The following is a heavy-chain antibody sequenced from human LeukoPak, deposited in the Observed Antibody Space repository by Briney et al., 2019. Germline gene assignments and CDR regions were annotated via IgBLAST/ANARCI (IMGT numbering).Heavy chain of an antibody. V-gene: IGHV4-39*07. CDR2: IYYSGST. D-gene: IGHD3-22*01. CDR1: GGSISSSSYY. Sequence: PSETLSLTCTVSGGSISSSSYYWGWIRQPPGRGLEWIGSIYYSGSTYYNPSLKSRVTISVDTSKNQFSLKLSSVTAADTAVYYCARGAQWLDYWGQGTLVTVSS. J-gene: IGHJ4*02. CDR3: ARGAQWLDY.